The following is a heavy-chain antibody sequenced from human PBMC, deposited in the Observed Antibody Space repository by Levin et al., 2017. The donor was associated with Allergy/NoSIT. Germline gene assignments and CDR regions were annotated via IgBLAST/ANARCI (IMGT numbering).Heavy chain of an antibody. CDR2: ISSSSTTI. V-gene: IGHV3-48*02. J-gene: IGHJ4*02. D-gene: IGHD1-26*01. CDR3: VRGIVGSISAS. CDR1: GFTFSSYS. Sequence: GGSLRLSCAASGFTFSSYSMNWVRQAPGKGLEWVSYISSSSTTIYYADSVKGRFSIPRDNAENSLYLQMNSLVDEGTALYYCVRGIVGSISASGGQGTLVTVSS.